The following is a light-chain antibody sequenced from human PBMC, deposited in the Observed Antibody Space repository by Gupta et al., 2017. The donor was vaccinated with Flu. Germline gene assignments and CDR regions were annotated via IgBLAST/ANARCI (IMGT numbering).Light chain of an antibody. V-gene: IGLV8-61*01. CDR3: LPYRGSGTVI. J-gene: IGLJ2*01. Sequence: KVTLTCGLSSGSVATRNYPSWYQQTPGQAPRMLIYNKNKRSAGVPDRFSGSILGNKAALTITGAQKDEESDYYCLPYRGSGTVIFGGGTKLTVL. CDR1: SGSVATRNY. CDR2: NKN.